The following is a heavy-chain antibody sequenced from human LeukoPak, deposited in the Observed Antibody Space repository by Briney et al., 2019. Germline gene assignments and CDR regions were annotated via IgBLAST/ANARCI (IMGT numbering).Heavy chain of an antibody. CDR3: ARLLYSSGWYTNYYFDY. CDR2: IYYSGST. D-gene: IGHD6-19*01. V-gene: IGHV4-59*08. CDR1: GYSISSSYY. J-gene: IGHJ4*02. Sequence: PSETLSLTCTVSGYSISSSYYWSWIRQPPGKGLEWIGYIYYSGSTNYNPSLKSRVTISVDTSKNQFSLKLSSVTAADTAVYYCARLLYSSGWYTNYYFDYWGQGTLVTVSS.